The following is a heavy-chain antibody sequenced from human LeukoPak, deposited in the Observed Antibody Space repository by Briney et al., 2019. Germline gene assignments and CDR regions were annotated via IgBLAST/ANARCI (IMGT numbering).Heavy chain of an antibody. Sequence: ASVKVSCKASEYTFTGYYMHWVRQAPGQGLEWMGRINPNSGGANYAQKFQGRVTMTRDTSISTAYMELSRLRSDDTAVYYCARDPVPLGYCSGGSCYTQFDPWGQGTLVTVSS. CDR3: ARDPVPLGYCSGGSCYTQFDP. J-gene: IGHJ5*02. D-gene: IGHD2-15*01. V-gene: IGHV1-2*06. CDR1: EYTFTGYY. CDR2: INPNSGGA.